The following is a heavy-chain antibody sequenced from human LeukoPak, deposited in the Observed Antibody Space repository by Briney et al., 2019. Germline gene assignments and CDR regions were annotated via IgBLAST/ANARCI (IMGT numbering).Heavy chain of an antibody. Sequence: PGGSLRLSCAASGFTFSSYSMNWVRQAPGKGLEWVSSISSSSSYVYYADSVKGRFTISRDNAKNSLYLQMNSLRAEDTAVYYCARADWDTAMIDYWGQGTLVTVSS. CDR2: ISSSSSYV. CDR1: GFTFSSYS. CDR3: ARADWDTAMIDY. D-gene: IGHD5-18*01. J-gene: IGHJ4*02. V-gene: IGHV3-21*01.